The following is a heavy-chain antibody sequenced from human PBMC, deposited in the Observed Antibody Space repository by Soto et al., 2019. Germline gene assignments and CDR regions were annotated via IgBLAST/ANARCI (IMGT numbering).Heavy chain of an antibody. D-gene: IGHD4-17*01. V-gene: IGHV3-30*18. J-gene: IGHJ4*02. CDR3: AKLPRTTVTTPTTETY. CDR2: ISHDGSNK. Sequence: GGSLRLSCAASGFTFSSYGMHWVRQAPGKGLEWVAVISHDGSNKFYVDSVKGRFTITRDNSKNTLYLQMNSLRAEDTAVYFCAKLPRTTVTTPTTETYWGQGTLVTVSS. CDR1: GFTFSSYG.